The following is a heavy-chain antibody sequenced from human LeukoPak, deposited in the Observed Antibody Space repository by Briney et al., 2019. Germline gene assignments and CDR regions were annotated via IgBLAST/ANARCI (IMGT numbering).Heavy chain of an antibody. Sequence: GASVKVSCKASGYTFTSYGISWVRQAPGQGLEWMGWISAYNGNTNYAQKLQGRVTMTTDTSTSTAYMELRSLRSDDTAVYYCAIVPGYDSSGYNYPIDYWGQGTLVTVSS. D-gene: IGHD3-22*01. CDR3: AIVPGYDSSGYNYPIDY. V-gene: IGHV1-18*01. CDR1: GYTFTSYG. J-gene: IGHJ4*02. CDR2: ISAYNGNT.